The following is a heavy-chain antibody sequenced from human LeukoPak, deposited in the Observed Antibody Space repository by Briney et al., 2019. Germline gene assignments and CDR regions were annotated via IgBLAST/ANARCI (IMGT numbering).Heavy chain of an antibody. CDR2: IKHDGSEK. D-gene: IGHD3-16*01. CDR1: GSPFDRYW. CDR3: ARQPIYEAYFDF. Sequence: AEGSLRLSCVASGSPFDRYWMSWVRQAPGKGLEWVANIKHDGSEKNFVDSVKGRFTISRDNAENSLFLQMNSLRADDTAVYFCARQPIYEAYFDFWGQGTLVTVSS. J-gene: IGHJ4*02. V-gene: IGHV3-7*01.